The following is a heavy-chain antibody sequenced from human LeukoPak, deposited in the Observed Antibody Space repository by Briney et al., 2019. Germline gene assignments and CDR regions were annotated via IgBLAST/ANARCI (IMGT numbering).Heavy chain of an antibody. CDR1: GGSISSYY. J-gene: IGHJ5*02. Sequence: SETLSLTCTVSGGSISSYYWNWIRQPPGKGLEWIGYIFYSGSTNYNPSLKSRVTISVDTSKNQFSLKLSSVTAADTAVYYCARDLGGDQGFDPWGQGTLVTVSS. D-gene: IGHD2-21*02. CDR2: IFYSGST. CDR3: ARDLGGDQGFDP. V-gene: IGHV4-59*01.